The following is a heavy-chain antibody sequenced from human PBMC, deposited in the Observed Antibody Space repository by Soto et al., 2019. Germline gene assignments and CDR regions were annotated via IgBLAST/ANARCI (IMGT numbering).Heavy chain of an antibody. Sequence: QVQLQESGPGLVKPSQTLSLTCTVSGGSISSGGYYWSGIRQHPGKGLEWIGYIYYSGSTYYNPSLKSRVTMSVDTSENQFSLRLSSVTAADPAVYYCARKDSGYADYMDVWGKGTTVTVSS. CDR2: IYYSGST. V-gene: IGHV4-31*03. CDR3: ARKDSGYADYMDV. CDR1: GGSISSGGYY. D-gene: IGHD5-12*01. J-gene: IGHJ6*03.